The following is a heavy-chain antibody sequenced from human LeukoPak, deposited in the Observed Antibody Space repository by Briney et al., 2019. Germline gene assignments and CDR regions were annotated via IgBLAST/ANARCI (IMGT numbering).Heavy chain of an antibody. Sequence: RSSETLSLTCAVSGDSVSSGGYYWSWIRQPPGKGLEWIGYIYFTGGTNYNPSLTSRLTMSIDTSKNEFSLKLSSVTAADTAVYYCARGLRWYPPIYAFDIWGQGTMVTVSS. V-gene: IGHV4-61*08. J-gene: IGHJ3*02. CDR2: IYFTGGT. CDR3: ARGLRWYPPIYAFDI. CDR1: GDSVSSGGYY. D-gene: IGHD4-23*01.